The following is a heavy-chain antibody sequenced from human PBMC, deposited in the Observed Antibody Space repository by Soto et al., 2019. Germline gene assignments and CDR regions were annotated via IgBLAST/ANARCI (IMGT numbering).Heavy chain of an antibody. V-gene: IGHV3-72*01. CDR1: GFSFSDHH. Sequence: EVQVVESGGGLVQPGGSLRLSCAASGFSFSDHHMDWVRQAPGKGLEWVCRIRNKANSDTTEYAASVKGRFTISRDDSKHSLYLQRNRLKTEDTAVYYCNPLGRGFHIWGQGPMVTVSS. D-gene: IGHD7-27*01. CDR2: IRNKANSDTT. J-gene: IGHJ3*02. CDR3: NPLGRGFHI.